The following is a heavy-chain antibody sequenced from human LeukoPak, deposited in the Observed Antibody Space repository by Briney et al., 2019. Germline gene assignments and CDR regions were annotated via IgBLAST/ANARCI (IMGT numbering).Heavy chain of an antibody. Sequence: ASVKVSCKASGYTFTSYDINWVRQATGQGLEWMGWMNPNSGNTGYAQKFQGRVTITRNTSISTAYMELSSLRSEDTAVYYCARVSNGGYDILTGYSRAPDYWGQGTLVTVSS. CDR3: ARVSNGGYDILTGYSRAPDY. V-gene: IGHV1-8*03. J-gene: IGHJ4*02. CDR1: GYTFTSYD. D-gene: IGHD3-9*01. CDR2: MNPNSGNT.